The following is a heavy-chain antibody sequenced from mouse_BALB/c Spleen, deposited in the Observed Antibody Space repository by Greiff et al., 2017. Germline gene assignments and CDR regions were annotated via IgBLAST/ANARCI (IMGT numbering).Heavy chain of an antibody. V-gene: IGHV5-4*02. CDR1: GFTFSDYY. J-gene: IGHJ3*01. Sequence: DVMLVESGGGLVKPGGSLKLSCAASGFTFSDYYMYWVRQTPEKRLEWVATISDGGSYTYYPDSVKGRFTISRDNAKNNLYLQMSSLKSEDTAMYYCARGGYPFAYWGQGTLVTVSA. CDR2: ISDGGSYT. D-gene: IGHD2-14*01. CDR3: ARGGYPFAY.